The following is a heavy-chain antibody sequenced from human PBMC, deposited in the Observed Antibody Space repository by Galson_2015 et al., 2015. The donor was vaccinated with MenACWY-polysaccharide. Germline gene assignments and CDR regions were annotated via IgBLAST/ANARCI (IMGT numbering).Heavy chain of an antibody. Sequence: SLRLSCAASGFTFSSYAMHWVRQAPGKGLEWVAVISYDGSNKCYADSVKGRFTISRDNSKNTLYLQMNSLRAEDTAVYYCARDQAGTPDSSGYSSRYLEDYYYGMDVWGQGTTVTVSS. CDR3: ARDQAGTPDSSGYSSRYLEDYYYGMDV. V-gene: IGHV3-30-3*01. CDR2: ISYDGSNK. D-gene: IGHD3-22*01. J-gene: IGHJ6*02. CDR1: GFTFSSYA.